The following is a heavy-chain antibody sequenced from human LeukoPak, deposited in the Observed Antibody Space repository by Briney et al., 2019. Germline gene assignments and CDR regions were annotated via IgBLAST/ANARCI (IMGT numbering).Heavy chain of an antibody. V-gene: IGHV3-48*04. D-gene: IGHD3-22*01. J-gene: IGHJ4*02. CDR1: GFTFSNYW. CDR3: ARDAPGWEIVVVDY. Sequence: GGSLRLSCAASGFTFSNYWMNWVRQAPGKGLEWVSYISSSGSTIYYADSVKGRFTISRDNAKNSLYLQMNSLRAEDTAVYYCARDAPGWEIVVVDYWGQGTLVTVSS. CDR2: ISSSGSTI.